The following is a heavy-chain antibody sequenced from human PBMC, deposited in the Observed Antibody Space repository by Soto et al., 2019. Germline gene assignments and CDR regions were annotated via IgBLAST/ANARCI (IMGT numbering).Heavy chain of an antibody. D-gene: IGHD3-3*01. Sequence: PSETLSLTCTVSGGSISSGGYYWSWIRQHPGKGLEWIGYIYYSGSTYYNPSLKSRVTISVDTSKNQFSLKLSSVTAADTAVYYCARTNRDNYDFFWGQGTLVTVSS. CDR2: IYYSGST. J-gene: IGHJ4*02. CDR1: GGSISSGGYY. CDR3: ARTNRDNYDFF. V-gene: IGHV4-31*03.